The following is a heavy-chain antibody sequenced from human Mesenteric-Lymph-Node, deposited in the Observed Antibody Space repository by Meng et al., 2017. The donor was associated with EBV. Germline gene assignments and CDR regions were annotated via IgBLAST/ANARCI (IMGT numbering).Heavy chain of an antibody. CDR2: INPNSGHP. CDR1: GDNFTYFG. D-gene: IGHD3-10*01. Sequence: QGVLVQSASELKNPGASVEVSCKASGDNFTYFGLNWVRQAPGQGLEWLGWINPNSGHPAYAQGFTGRLVFSLDTSVNTAFLKINDLKSDDTAIYYCVKDRGFGELFDFWGQGTLVTVSS. CDR3: VKDRGFGELFDF. J-gene: IGHJ4*02. V-gene: IGHV7-4-1*02.